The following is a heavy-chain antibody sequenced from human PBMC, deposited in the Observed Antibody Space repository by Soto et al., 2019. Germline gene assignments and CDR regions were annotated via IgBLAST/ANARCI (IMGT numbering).Heavy chain of an antibody. Sequence: PSETLSLTCTVSGGSISSYYWSWIRQPPGKGLEWIGYIYYSGSTNYNPSLKSRVTISVDTSKNQFSLKLSSVTAADTAVYYCARRYRRRAAYYLDYWGQGTLVTVSS. J-gene: IGHJ4*02. CDR1: GGSISSYY. V-gene: IGHV4-59*08. CDR2: IYYSGST. CDR3: ARRYRRRAAYYLDY. D-gene: IGHD6-6*01.